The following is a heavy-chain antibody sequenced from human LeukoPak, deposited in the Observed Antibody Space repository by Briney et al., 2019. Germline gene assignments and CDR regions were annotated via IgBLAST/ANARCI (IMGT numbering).Heavy chain of an antibody. CDR1: GFTFSRSS. CDR3: ARDLRGLPFDY. CDR2: ISSTSSYI. Sequence: PGGSLRLSCTVCGFTFSRSSMNWVRQAPGKGLEWVSSISSTSSYIYYADSLKGRFTISRDNAKNSLYLQLNSLRAEDTAVYYCARDLRGLPFDYWGQGTLVTVSS. J-gene: IGHJ4*02. D-gene: IGHD3/OR15-3a*01. V-gene: IGHV3-21*01.